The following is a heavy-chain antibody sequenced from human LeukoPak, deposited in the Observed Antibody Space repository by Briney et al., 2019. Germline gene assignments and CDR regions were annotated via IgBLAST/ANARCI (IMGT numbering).Heavy chain of an antibody. Sequence: GGSLRLSCAASGFTFDDYGMSWVRQAPGKGLEWVSGINWNGGSTGYADSVKGRFTISRDSAKNSLYLQMNSLRAEDTALYYCARCSSTSCTNWFDPWGQGTLVTVSS. CDR1: GFTFDDYG. CDR2: INWNGGST. J-gene: IGHJ5*02. V-gene: IGHV3-20*04. CDR3: ARCSSTSCTNWFDP. D-gene: IGHD2-2*01.